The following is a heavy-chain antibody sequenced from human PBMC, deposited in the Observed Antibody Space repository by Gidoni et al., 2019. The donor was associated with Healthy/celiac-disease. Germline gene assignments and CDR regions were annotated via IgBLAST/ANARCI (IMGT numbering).Heavy chain of an antibody. Sequence: EVQLVQSGEEVTKPGESLKISCKGSGYSFTSYWIGWVRQMPGKGLEWMGVIYPCDSDTRYSPSFQGQVTISADKSISTAYLQWSSLKASDTAMYHCARLYDYVWGSYRLGWFDPWGQGTLVTVSS. D-gene: IGHD3-16*02. V-gene: IGHV5-51*01. CDR2: IYPCDSDT. J-gene: IGHJ5*02. CDR1: GYSFTSYW. CDR3: ARLYDYVWGSYRLGWFDP.